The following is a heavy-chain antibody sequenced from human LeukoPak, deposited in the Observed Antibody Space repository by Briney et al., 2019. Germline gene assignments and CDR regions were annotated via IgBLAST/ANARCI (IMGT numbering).Heavy chain of an antibody. V-gene: IGHV3-23*01. Sequence: PPGGSLRLSCAASGFTFSSYAMGWVRQAPGKGLEWVSAISGSGANTYYADSVKGRFTISRDNSKNTLYLQMNSLRADDTAVYYCAKGRALEVVAAFNYWGQGTVVTVSS. J-gene: IGHJ4*02. CDR1: GFTFSSYA. D-gene: IGHD2-15*01. CDR3: AKGRALEVVAAFNY. CDR2: ISGSGANT.